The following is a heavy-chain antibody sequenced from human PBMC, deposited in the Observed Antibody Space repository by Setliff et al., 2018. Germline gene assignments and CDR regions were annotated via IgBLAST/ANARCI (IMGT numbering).Heavy chain of an antibody. CDR2: IIPIFGTA. D-gene: IGHD5-18*01. V-gene: IGHV1-69*13. J-gene: IGHJ3*02. CDR3: AREGLPHVGAAFDI. CDR1: GGTFSSYA. Sequence: SVKVSCKASGGTFSSYAISWVRQAPGQGLEWMGGIIPIFGTANYAQKFQGRVTITADESTSTAYMELSSLRSEDTAVYYCAREGLPHVGAAFDIWGQGTMVTVSS.